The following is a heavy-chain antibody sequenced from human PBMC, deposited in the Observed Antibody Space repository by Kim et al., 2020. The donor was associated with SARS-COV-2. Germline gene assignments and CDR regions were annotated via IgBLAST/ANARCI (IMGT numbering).Heavy chain of an antibody. CDR2: GST. J-gene: IGHJ4*02. Sequence: GSTNYNPSLKSRVTISVDTSKNQFSLKLSSVTAADTAVYYCARRGVGIDYWGQGTLVTVSS. V-gene: IGHV4-59*08. D-gene: IGHD1-26*01. CDR3: ARRGVGIDY.